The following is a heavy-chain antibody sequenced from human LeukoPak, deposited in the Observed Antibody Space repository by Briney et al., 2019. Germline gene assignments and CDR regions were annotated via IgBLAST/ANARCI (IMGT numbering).Heavy chain of an antibody. D-gene: IGHD2/OR15-2a*01. V-gene: IGHV3-7*01. CDR3: ARDGGPSTDFDY. J-gene: IGHJ4*02. CDR2: IKQDGSER. CDR1: GFTFSRHW. Sequence: GGSLRLSCAPSGFTFSRHWMSWVRQAPGKGPEWVANIKQDGSERYYVDSVKGRFTISRDNAKNSLYLQINSQRAEDTAAYSCARDGGPSTDFDYWGQGTLVTVSS.